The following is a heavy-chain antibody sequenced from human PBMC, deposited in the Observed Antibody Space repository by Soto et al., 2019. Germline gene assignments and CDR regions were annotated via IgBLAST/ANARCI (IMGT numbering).Heavy chain of an antibody. Sequence: PXXSLKISCKGSGYSFITYWIAWVPQMPGKGLEWMGIIYPGDSDTRYSPSLQGQVTISADKSISTAYLQWSSLKASDTAMYYCARLSSGSTRDFDYWGQGTLVTVSS. V-gene: IGHV5-51*01. D-gene: IGHD5-12*01. J-gene: IGHJ4*02. CDR1: GYSFITYW. CDR3: ARLSSGSTRDFDY. CDR2: IYPGDSDT.